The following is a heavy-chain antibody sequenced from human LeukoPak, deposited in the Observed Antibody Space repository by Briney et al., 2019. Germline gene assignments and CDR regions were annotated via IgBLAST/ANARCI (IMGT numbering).Heavy chain of an antibody. J-gene: IGHJ4*02. Sequence: GGSLRLSCTASGFTFSNYWMHWVRQALGEGLVWVSRISNDESSTYYADSVRGRFTISRDNAKNSLYLQVNSLRAEDTAVYYCARGRYYADYWGQGTLVTVSS. D-gene: IGHD1-26*01. CDR2: ISNDESST. CDR1: GFTFSNYW. CDR3: ARGRYYADY. V-gene: IGHV3-74*01.